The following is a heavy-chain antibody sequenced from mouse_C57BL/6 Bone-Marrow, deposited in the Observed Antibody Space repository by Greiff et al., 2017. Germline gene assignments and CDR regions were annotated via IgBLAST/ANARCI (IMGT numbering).Heavy chain of an antibody. D-gene: IGHD2-1*01. J-gene: IGHJ2*01. CDR2: INPYNGGT. Sequence: EVQVVESGPVLVKPGASVKMSCKASGYTFTDYYMNWVKQSHGKSLEWIGVINPYNGGTSYNQKFKGKATLTVDKSSSTAYMELNSLTSEDSAVYYCARGGYYGNFDYWGQGTTRTGSS. CDR1: GYTFTDYY. V-gene: IGHV1-19*01. CDR3: ARGGYYGNFDY.